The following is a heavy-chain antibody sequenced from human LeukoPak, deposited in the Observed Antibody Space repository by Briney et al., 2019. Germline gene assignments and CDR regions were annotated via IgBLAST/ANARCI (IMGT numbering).Heavy chain of an antibody. CDR3: ARDRRVYYYDSSGHTRNMDV. D-gene: IGHD3-22*01. V-gene: IGHV1-69*06. CDR1: GGTFSSYA. Sequence: ASVKVSCKASGGTFSSYAICWVRQAPGQGLEWMGGIIPIFGTANYAQKFQGRVTITADKSTSTAYMELSSLRSEDTAVYYCARDRRVYYYDSSGHTRNMDVWGKGTTVTVSS. CDR2: IIPIFGTA. J-gene: IGHJ6*03.